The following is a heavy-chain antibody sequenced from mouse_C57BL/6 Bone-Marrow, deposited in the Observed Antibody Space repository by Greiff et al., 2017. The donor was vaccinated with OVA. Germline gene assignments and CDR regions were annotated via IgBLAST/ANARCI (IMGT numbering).Heavy chain of an antibody. CDR1: GYSITSGYY. CDR2: ISYDGSN. V-gene: IGHV3-6*01. Sequence: ESGPGLVKPSQSLSLTCSVTGYSITSGYYWNWIRQFPGNKLEWMGYISYDGSNNYNPSLKNRISITRDTSKNQFFLKLNSVTTEDTATYYGARALVAYWGQGTLVTVSA. CDR3: ARALVAY. J-gene: IGHJ3*01.